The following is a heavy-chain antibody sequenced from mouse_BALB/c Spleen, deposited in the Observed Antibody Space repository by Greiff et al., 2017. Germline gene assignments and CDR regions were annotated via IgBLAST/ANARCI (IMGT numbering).Heavy chain of an antibody. J-gene: IGHJ4*01. Sequence: VQLKESGGGLVQPGGSRKLSCAASGFTFSSFGMHWVRQAPEKGLEWVAYISSGSSTIYYADTVKGRFTISRDNPKNTLFLQMTSLRSEDTAMYYCARTTVVVPAMDYWGQGTSVTVSS. CDR1: GFTFSSFG. D-gene: IGHD1-1*01. CDR3: ARTTVVVPAMDY. CDR2: ISSGSSTI. V-gene: IGHV5-17*02.